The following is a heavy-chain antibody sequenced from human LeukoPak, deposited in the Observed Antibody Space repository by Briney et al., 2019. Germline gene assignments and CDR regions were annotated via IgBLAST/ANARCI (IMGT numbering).Heavy chain of an antibody. CDR2: ICGSGGST. CDR3: AKERDKWELQYYFDY. CDR1: GFTFSSYA. V-gene: IGHV3-23*01. Sequence: PGGSLRLSCAASGFTFSSYAMSWVRQAPGKGLEWVSAICGSGGSTYYADSVKGRFTISRDNSKNTLYLQMNSLRAEDTAVYYCAKERDKWELQYYFDYWGQGTLVTVSS. J-gene: IGHJ4*02. D-gene: IGHD1-26*01.